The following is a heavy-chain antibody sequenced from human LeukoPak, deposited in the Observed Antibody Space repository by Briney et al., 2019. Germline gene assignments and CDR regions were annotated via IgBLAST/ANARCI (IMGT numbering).Heavy chain of an antibody. J-gene: IGHJ4*02. V-gene: IGHV1-2*02. D-gene: IGHD1-26*01. CDR2: INPNSGGT. Sequence: ASVKVSCKASGYTFTVYYIHWVRQAPGQGLEWMGWINPNSGGTNYAQKVQGRVTMTRDTSISTAYMELSRLRSDDTAVYYCARGSIVGATFDYFDYWGQGTLVTVSS. CDR3: ARGSIVGATFDYFDY. CDR1: GYTFTVYY.